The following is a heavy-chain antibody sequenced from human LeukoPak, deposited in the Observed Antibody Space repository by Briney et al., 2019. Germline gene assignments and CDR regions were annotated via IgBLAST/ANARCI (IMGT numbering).Heavy chain of an antibody. CDR2: IYSGGST. V-gene: IGHV3-66*01. CDR1: EFSVGSNY. J-gene: IGHJ4*02. Sequence: PGGSLRLSCAASEFSVGSNYMTWVRQAPGKGLEWVSLIYSGGSTYYADSVKGRFTISRDNSKNSLFLQMNTLKTEDTALYYCAKERDGHKDGFDYWGQGTLVTVSS. CDR3: AKERDGHKDGFDY. D-gene: IGHD5-24*01.